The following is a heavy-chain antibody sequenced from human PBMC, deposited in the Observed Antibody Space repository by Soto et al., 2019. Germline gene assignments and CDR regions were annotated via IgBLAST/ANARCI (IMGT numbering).Heavy chain of an antibody. CDR2: VNPKTGDT. V-gene: IGHV1-8*02. CDR3: ARRPSVKRSFDWLANNGWFDP. CDR1: GYTFDNYD. Sequence: QVQLVQSGAEVKKPGASVKVSCKASGYTFDNYDIHWVRQAPGQGLEWMGWVNPKTGDTVYAENFQGRVTITRSTSISTSYLELNRLRFEDTAVYYCARRPSVKRSFDWLANNGWFDPWGQGTLVAVSP. D-gene: IGHD3-9*01. J-gene: IGHJ5*02.